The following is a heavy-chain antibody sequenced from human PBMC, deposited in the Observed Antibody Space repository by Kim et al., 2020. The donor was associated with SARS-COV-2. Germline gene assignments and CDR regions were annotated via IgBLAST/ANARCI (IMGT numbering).Heavy chain of an antibody. CDR2: INAGNGNT. D-gene: IGHD2-21*02. Sequence: ASVKVSCKASGYTFTSYAMHWVRQAPGQRLEWMGWINAGNGNTKYSQKFQGRVTINRDTSASTAYMELSSLRSEDTAVYYCARAGAVVTAIPPKSSAHFDYRGEGTLVTVSS. CDR1: GYTFTSYA. J-gene: IGHJ4*02. CDR3: ARAGAVVTAIPPKSSAHFDY. V-gene: IGHV1-3*01.